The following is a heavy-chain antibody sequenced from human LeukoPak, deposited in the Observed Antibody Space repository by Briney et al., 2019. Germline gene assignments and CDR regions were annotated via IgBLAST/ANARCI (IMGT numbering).Heavy chain of an antibody. CDR1: GCTFSTYS. CDR2: ITSSSSYI. J-gene: IGHJ4*02. CDR3: ARGGHAYYDSSGYRYYFDY. Sequence: PGGSLRLSCAASGCTFSTYSMNWVRQAPGKGLEWVSSITSSSSYIYYADSVKGRFTFSRDNAKNSLYLQMNSLRAEDTAVYYCARGGHAYYDSSGYRYYFDYWGQGTLVTVSS. D-gene: IGHD3-22*01. V-gene: IGHV3-21*01.